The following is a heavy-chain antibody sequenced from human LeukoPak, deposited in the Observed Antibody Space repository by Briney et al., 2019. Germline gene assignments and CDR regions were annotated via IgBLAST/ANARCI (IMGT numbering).Heavy chain of an antibody. Sequence: PGGSLRLSCAASGFTFSSYGMHWVRLAPGKGLEWVAVIWYDGSNKYYADSVKGRFTISRDNSKNTLYLQMNSLRAEDTAVYYCARGRGSTAGLFDYWGQGTLVTVSS. V-gene: IGHV3-33*01. CDR1: GFTFSSYG. J-gene: IGHJ4*02. CDR2: IWYDGSNK. D-gene: IGHD5-12*01. CDR3: ARGRGSTAGLFDY.